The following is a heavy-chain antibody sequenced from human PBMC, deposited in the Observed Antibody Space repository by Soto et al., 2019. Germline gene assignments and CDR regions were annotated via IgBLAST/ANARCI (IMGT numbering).Heavy chain of an antibody. CDR2: IYHSGST. D-gene: IGHD6-6*01. CDR1: GYSISSGYY. V-gene: IGHV4-38-2*01. J-gene: IGHJ5*02. Sequence: SETLSLTCAVSGYSISSGYYWGWIRQPPGKGLEWIGSIYHSGSTYYNPSLKSRVTISVDTSKNQFSLKLSSVTAADTAVYYCARGVAAHDNWFDPWGQGTLVT. CDR3: ARGVAAHDNWFDP.